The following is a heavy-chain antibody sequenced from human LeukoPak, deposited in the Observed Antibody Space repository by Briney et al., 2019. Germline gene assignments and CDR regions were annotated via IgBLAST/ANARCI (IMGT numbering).Heavy chain of an antibody. D-gene: IGHD3-10*01. V-gene: IGHV4-4*02. J-gene: IGHJ4*02. CDR3: ARVRGSGSYYMAFDY. Sequence: PSETLSLTCAVSGGSISSSNWWSWVRQPPGKGLEWIGSIYHSGSTYYNPSLKSRVTISVDTSKNQFSLKLSSVTAADTAVYYCARVRGSGSYYMAFDYWGQGTLVTVSS. CDR2: IYHSGST. CDR1: GGSISSSNW.